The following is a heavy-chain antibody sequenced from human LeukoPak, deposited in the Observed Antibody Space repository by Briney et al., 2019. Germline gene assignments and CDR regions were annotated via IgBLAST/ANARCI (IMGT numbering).Heavy chain of an antibody. V-gene: IGHV3-74*01. D-gene: IGHD4-17*01. Sequence: GGSLRLSCAASGFTFSSYRMHWVRQAPGKGLVWVSRINSDGSHTTYADSVKGRFTISRDNAKNTLYLQMNSLRAEDAAVYYCTRPSYGSNSWVDYWGQGTLVTVSS. J-gene: IGHJ4*02. CDR3: TRPSYGSNSWVDY. CDR1: GFTFSSYR. CDR2: INSDGSHT.